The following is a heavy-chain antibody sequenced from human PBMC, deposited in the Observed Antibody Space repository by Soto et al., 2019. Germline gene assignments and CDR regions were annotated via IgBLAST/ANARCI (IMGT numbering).Heavy chain of an antibody. Sequence: QVQLVQSGAEVKKPGASVKVSCKASGYTFTSYGISWVRQAPGQGLEWMGWISAYNGNTNYAQKLQGRETMTKDTATSTAYMELRSLSSDDTAGYYCARDLVPYDFWSGYSIYYAFDIWGQGTMVTVSS. CDR3: ARDLVPYDFWSGYSIYYAFDI. J-gene: IGHJ3*02. D-gene: IGHD3-3*01. CDR2: ISAYNGNT. CDR1: GYTFTSYG. V-gene: IGHV1-18*01.